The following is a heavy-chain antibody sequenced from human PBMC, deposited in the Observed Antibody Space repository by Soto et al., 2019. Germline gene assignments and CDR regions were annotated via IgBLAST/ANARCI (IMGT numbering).Heavy chain of an antibody. CDR1: GFTFSGKS. J-gene: IGHJ4*02. V-gene: IGHV3-21*01. CDR2: ISSSSSYI. Sequence: GGSLTLSCAASGFTFSGKSMHWVRQAPGKGLEWVSSISSSSSYIYYADSVKGRFTISRDNAKNSLYLQMNSLRAEDTAVYYCARALPHDYWGQGTLVTVSS. CDR3: ARALPHDY.